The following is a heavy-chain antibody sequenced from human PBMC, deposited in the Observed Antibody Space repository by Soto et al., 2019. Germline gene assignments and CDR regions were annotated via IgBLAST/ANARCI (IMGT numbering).Heavy chain of an antibody. D-gene: IGHD1-26*01. Sequence: PGGSLRLSCAASGFTFSSYAMSWVRQAPGKGLEWVSRVNPDGSTTTYADSVKGRFTISRDNAKNTVFLQMNSLRADDTAVYYCAKVASGSYDWFDPWGQGTLVTVSS. J-gene: IGHJ5*02. CDR2: VNPDGSTT. CDR3: AKVASGSYDWFDP. V-gene: IGHV3-74*01. CDR1: GFTFSSYA.